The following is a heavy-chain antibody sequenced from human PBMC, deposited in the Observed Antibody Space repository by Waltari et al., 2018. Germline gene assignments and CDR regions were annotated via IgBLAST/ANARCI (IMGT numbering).Heavy chain of an antibody. D-gene: IGHD3-10*01. J-gene: IGHJ4*02. Sequence: EVQLVESGGGLVQPGGSLRLSCAASGFTFSRYWMSWVRQAPGKGLEWVADIKHDGSEKYYVDTVKGRFTISRDNAKNSLYLQMNSLRAEDTAVYYCARDSASGSYFRGQGTLVTVSS. CDR2: IKHDGSEK. V-gene: IGHV3-7*01. CDR3: ARDSASGSYF. CDR1: GFTFSRYW.